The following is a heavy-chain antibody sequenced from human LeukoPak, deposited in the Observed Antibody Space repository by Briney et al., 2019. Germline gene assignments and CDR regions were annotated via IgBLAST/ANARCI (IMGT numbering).Heavy chain of an antibody. CDR1: GFTFSDYY. J-gene: IGHJ4*02. CDR2: ISSSGSTI. CDR3: ARVGFGYSSFRGSPGTYYFDY. V-gene: IGHV3-11*01. D-gene: IGHD6-19*01. Sequence: GGSLRLSCAASGFTFSDYYMSWIRQAPGKGLEWVSYISSSGSTIYYADSVKGRFTISRDNARNSLYLQMNSLRAEDTAVYYCARVGFGYSSFRGSPGTYYFDYWGQGTLVTVSS.